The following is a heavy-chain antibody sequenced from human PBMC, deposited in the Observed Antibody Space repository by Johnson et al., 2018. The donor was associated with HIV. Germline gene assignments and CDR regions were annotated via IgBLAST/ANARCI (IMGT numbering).Heavy chain of an antibody. D-gene: IGHD4-11*01. CDR1: GFTFSSYA. CDR3: AREDYHRALDV. CDR2: ISGSGGST. J-gene: IGHJ3*01. Sequence: DVQVVESGGGLVQPGGSLRLSCAASGFTFSSYAMSWVRQAPGKGLEWVSAISGSGGSTYDADSVKGRFTISRDNSKNTLYLQMNRLTAEDTSLYYCAREDYHRALDVWGQGTMVTVSS. V-gene: IGHV3-23*04.